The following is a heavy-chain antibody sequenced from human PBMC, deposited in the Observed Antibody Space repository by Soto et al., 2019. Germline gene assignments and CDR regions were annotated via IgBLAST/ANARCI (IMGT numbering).Heavy chain of an antibody. CDR2: LSSRGYST. V-gene: IGHV3-23*01. Sequence: EVQLLESGGDLLQPGGSLRLSCAASGFTFNDYALTWVRQVPGKGLEWVSSLSSRGYSTHYAESVKGLFTISRDNIKNSMYLQMSSLRAEETAVYYCAKDRVIYCSNTIRLDAFDIWGQGTLVTVSS. CDR1: GFTFNDYA. D-gene: IGHD2-2*01. J-gene: IGHJ3*02. CDR3: AKDRVIYCSNTIRLDAFDI.